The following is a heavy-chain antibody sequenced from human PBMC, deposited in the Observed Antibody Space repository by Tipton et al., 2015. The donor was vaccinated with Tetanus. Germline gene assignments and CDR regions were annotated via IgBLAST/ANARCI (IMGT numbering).Heavy chain of an antibody. D-gene: IGHD3-22*01. CDR3: AREITMIGNNWFDP. J-gene: IGHJ5*02. CDR2: IWYDGSNK. V-gene: IGHV3-33*01. CDR1: GFTFSSYG. Sequence: RSLRLSCAASGFTFSSYGMHWVRQAPGKGLEWVAVIWYDGSNKYYADSVKGRFTTSRDNSKNTLYLQMNSLRAEDTAVYYCAREITMIGNNWFDPWGQGTLVTVSS.